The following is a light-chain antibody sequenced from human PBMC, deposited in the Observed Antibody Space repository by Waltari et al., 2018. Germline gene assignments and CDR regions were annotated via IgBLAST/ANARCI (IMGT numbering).Light chain of an antibody. J-gene: IGLJ2*01. V-gene: IGLV2-14*03. Sequence: QSALTQPASVSGSPGQSITIPCTGTSSPVGGHNSVSWYQQHPGKAPKLLIYDVNNRPSGVSNRFSGSKSGKTASLIISGLLSEDEADYYCSSYTDSGVVVFGGGTKVTVL. CDR2: DVN. CDR1: SSPVGGHNS. CDR3: SSYTDSGVVV.